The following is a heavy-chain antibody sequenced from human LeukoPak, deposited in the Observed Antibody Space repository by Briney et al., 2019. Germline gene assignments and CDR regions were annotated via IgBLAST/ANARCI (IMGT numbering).Heavy chain of an antibody. CDR1: GGSISSSTYF. CDR2: IYYSGST. D-gene: IGHD6-13*01. V-gene: IGHV4-39*07. CDR3: ARDRHSSPLGY. Sequence: SETLSLTCTVSGGSISSSTYFWGWIRQPPGKGLEWIGYIYYSGSTYYNPSLKSRVTISVDTSKNQFSLKLSSVTAADTAVYYCARDRHSSPLGYWGQGTLVTVSS. J-gene: IGHJ4*02.